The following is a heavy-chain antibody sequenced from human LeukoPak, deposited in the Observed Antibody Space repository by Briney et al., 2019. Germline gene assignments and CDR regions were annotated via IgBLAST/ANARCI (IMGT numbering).Heavy chain of an antibody. D-gene: IGHD3-22*01. CDR3: APPNITSYYDSRGYDAFDV. CDR1: GYRFNAYW. J-gene: IGHJ3*01. CDR2: IYPEASDT. Sequence: GESLKISFKCSGYRFNAYWIAWVRQMPGKGLEWMGIIYPEASDTRYSPSFQAQVTISADKSVRTAYLQWSSLKASATAMYYCAPPNITSYYDSRGYDAFDVWGHGTMVTVSS. V-gene: IGHV5-51*01.